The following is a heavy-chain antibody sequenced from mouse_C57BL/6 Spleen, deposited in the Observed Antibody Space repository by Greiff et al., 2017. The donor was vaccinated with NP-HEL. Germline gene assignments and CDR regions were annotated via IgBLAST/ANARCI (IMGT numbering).Heavy chain of an antibody. D-gene: IGHD4-1*01. V-gene: IGHV3-8*01. CDR2: ISYSGST. CDR1: GYSFTSDY. Sequence: DVKLVESGPGLAKPSRTLSLTCSVTGYSFTSDYWNWIRKFPGNKLEYMGYISYSGSTYYNPSLKSRISITRDTSKNQYYLQLKSVTTEDTATYYCASSNWDYAMDYWGQGTSVTVSS. CDR3: ASSNWDYAMDY. J-gene: IGHJ4*01.